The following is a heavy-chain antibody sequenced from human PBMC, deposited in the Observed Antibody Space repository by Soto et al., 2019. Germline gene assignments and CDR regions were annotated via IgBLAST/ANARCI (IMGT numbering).Heavy chain of an antibody. J-gene: IGHJ5*02. CDR1: GYTFTSYY. CDR2: INPSGGST. CDR3: ARGPDYYGSGSYYKVIGNWFDP. V-gene: IGHV1-46*01. Sequence: ASVKVSCKASGYTFTSYYMHWVRQAPGQGLEWMGIINPSGGSTSYAQKFQGRVTMTRDTSTSTVYMELSSLRSEDTAVYYCARGPDYYGSGSYYKVIGNWFDPWGQGTLVTVSS. D-gene: IGHD3-10*01.